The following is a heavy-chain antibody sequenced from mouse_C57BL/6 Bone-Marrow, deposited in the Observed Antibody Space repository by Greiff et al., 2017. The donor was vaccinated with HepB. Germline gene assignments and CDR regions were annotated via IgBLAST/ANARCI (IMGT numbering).Heavy chain of an antibody. Sequence: LVESGAELARPGASVKLSCKASGYTFTSYGISWVKQRTGQGLEWIGEIYPRSGNTYYNEKFKGKATLTSDKSSSTAYMELRSLTSEDSAVYFCYYYGSRQRYAMDYWGQGTSVTVSS. CDR2: IYPRSGNT. CDR3: YYYGSRQRYAMDY. D-gene: IGHD1-1*01. V-gene: IGHV1-81*01. J-gene: IGHJ4*01. CDR1: GYTFTSYG.